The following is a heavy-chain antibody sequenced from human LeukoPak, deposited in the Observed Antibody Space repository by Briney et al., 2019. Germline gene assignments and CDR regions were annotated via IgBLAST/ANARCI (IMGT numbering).Heavy chain of an antibody. V-gene: IGHV1-46*01. D-gene: IGHD3-9*01. CDR2: INPSGDST. CDR3: ASSLYDILTGYLY. Sequence: ASVKVSCKASGYTFTSYYMHWVRQAPGQGLEWMGIINPSGDSTSYAQKFQGRVTMTRDTSTSTVYMELSSLRSEDTAVYYCASSLYDILTGYLYWGQGTPVTVSS. CDR1: GYTFTSYY. J-gene: IGHJ4*02.